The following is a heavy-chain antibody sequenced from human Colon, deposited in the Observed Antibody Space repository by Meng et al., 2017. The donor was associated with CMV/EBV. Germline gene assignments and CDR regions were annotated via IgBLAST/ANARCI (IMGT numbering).Heavy chain of an antibody. CDR2: ISGNGDST. V-gene: IGHV3-23*01. Sequence: GESLKISCAASGFTFGSYAVSWVRQAPGRGLEWVSTISGNGDSTYYADSVKGRFIVSRVNSENTLFLQMNSLRAEDTAVYYCATTVLVPASNIDFWGQGTLVTVSS. J-gene: IGHJ4*02. D-gene: IGHD2-2*01. CDR3: ATTVLVPASNIDF. CDR1: GFTFGSYA.